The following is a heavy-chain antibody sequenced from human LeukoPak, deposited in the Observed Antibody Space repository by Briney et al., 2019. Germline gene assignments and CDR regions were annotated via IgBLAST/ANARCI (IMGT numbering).Heavy chain of an antibody. J-gene: IGHJ4*02. D-gene: IGHD3-10*02. CDR3: ARLFGELLPEFDY. CDR1: GSIFTSYW. CDR2: IYPGDSDT. V-gene: IGHV5-51*01. Sequence: GASLKISCKGSGSIFTSYWIGWVRQMPGKGLEWMGIIYPGDSDTRYSPSFQGQVTISADKSISTAYLQWSSLKASDTAMYYCARLFGELLPEFDYWGQGTLVTVSS.